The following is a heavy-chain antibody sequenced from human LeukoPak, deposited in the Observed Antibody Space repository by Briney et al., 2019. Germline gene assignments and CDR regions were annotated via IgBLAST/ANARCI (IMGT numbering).Heavy chain of an antibody. CDR1: GGHISSSPYY. Sequence: PSETLSLTCTVSGGHISSSPYYWGWIRQPPGKGLEWIGSISYSGSTFYNPSLKSRLTISVDTAKNQFSLKLSSLTAADTAVFYCARLSPYLGSGSSAFPDDFWGQGTLVTVS. V-gene: IGHV4-39*01. CDR2: ISYSGST. D-gene: IGHD3-10*01. CDR3: ARLSPYLGSGSSAFPDDF. J-gene: IGHJ4*02.